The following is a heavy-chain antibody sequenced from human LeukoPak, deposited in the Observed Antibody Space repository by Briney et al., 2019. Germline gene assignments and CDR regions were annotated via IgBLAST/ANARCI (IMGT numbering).Heavy chain of an antibody. CDR1: GGSISGSY. D-gene: IGHD5-12*01. V-gene: IGHV4-59*01. Sequence: SETLSLTCTVSGGSISGSYWSWIRQPPGKGLEWIGYIYYSESTNYNPSLKSRVTISVDTSKNQFSLKLSSVTAADTAVYYCASGPVATISPPRYYYYGMDVWGQGTTVTVSS. CDR2: IYYSEST. CDR3: ASGPVATISPPRYYYYGMDV. J-gene: IGHJ6*02.